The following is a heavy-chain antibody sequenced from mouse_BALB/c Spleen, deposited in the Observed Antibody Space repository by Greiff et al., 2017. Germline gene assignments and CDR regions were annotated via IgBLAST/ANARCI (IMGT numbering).Heavy chain of an antibody. CDR3: ARYYRSAWYFDV. Sequence: VHLVESGPGLVAPSQSLSITCTVSGFSLTSYGVHWVRQPPGKGLEWLGVIWAGGSTNYNSALMSRLSISKDNSKSQVFLKMNSLQTDDTAMYYCARYYRSAWYFDVWGAGTTVTVSS. D-gene: IGHD2-14*01. CDR2: IWAGGST. J-gene: IGHJ1*01. V-gene: IGHV2-9*02. CDR1: GFSLTSYG.